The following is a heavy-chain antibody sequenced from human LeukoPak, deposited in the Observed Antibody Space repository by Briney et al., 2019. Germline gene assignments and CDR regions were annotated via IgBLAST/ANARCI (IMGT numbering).Heavy chain of an antibody. CDR2: ISYDGSNK. CDR3: ARARGDSSGYDPNYFDY. V-gene: IGHV3-30-3*01. D-gene: IGHD3-22*01. J-gene: IGHJ4*02. CDR1: GFTFSSYA. Sequence: GRSLRLSCAASGFTFSSYATHWVRQAPGKGLEWVAVISYDGSNKYYADSVKGRFTISRDNSKNTLYLQMNSLRAEDTAVYYCARARGDSSGYDPNYFDYWGQGTLVTVSS.